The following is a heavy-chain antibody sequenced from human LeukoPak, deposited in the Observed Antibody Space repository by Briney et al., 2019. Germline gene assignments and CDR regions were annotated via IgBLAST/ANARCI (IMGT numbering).Heavy chain of an antibody. CDR1: GFTFSSYG. V-gene: IGHV3-30*18. J-gene: IGHJ1*01. CDR3: AKVEDAFGEQH. CDR2: ISYDGSNK. Sequence: PGGSLRLSCAASGFTFSSYGMHWVRQAPGKGLEWVAVISYDGSNKYYADSVKGRFTISRDNSKNTLYLQMNSLRAEDTAVYYCAKVEDAFGEQHWGQGTLVTVSS. D-gene: IGHD3-10*01.